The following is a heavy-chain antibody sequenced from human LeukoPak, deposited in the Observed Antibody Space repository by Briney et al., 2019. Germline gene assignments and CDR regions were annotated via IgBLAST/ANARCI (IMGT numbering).Heavy chain of an antibody. D-gene: IGHD4-17*01. Sequence: ASVTVSCTASGYTFTTYGISWVRQAPGHGLEWMGWISTFNGHTNYAQSRQDRVTMTTDTATSTVYMELSSLTLDDTAVYYCARVDTVNYYYYMDVWGKGTPVTVSS. V-gene: IGHV1-18*01. CDR2: ISTFNGHT. CDR3: ARVDTVNYYYYMDV. J-gene: IGHJ6*03. CDR1: GYTFTTYG.